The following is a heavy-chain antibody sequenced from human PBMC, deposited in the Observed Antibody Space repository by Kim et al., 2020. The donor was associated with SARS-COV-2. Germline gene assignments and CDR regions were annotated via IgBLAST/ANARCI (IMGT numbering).Heavy chain of an antibody. D-gene: IGHD6-13*01. CDR2: T. J-gene: IGHJ1*01. Sequence: TYSNPSLTSRVTISVETSKNQFSLKLSCVTPADTAVYYCGSSYPAEYFQHWGQGTLVTVSS. CDR3: GSSYPAEYFQH. V-gene: IGHV4-39*01.